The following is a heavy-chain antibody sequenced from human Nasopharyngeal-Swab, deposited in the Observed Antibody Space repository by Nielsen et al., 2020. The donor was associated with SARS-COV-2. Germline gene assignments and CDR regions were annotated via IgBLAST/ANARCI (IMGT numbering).Heavy chain of an antibody. CDR3: ARDVGFIDPAY. CDR2: ISSSSSYI. V-gene: IGHV3-21*01. CDR1: GFTFSSYS. J-gene: IGHJ4*02. Sequence: GESLKISCAASGFTFSSYSMNWVRQAPVKGLEWVSSISSSSSYIYYADSVKGRFTISRDNAKNSLYLQMNSLRAEDTAVYYCARDVGFIDPAYWGQGTLVTVSS. D-gene: IGHD6-25*01.